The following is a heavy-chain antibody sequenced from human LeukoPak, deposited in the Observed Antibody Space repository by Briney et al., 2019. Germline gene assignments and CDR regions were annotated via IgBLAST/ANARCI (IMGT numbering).Heavy chain of an antibody. J-gene: IGHJ4*02. D-gene: IGHD3-3*01. CDR1: GFTFDDYA. Sequence: GGSLRLSFAASGFTFDDYAMSWVRQAPGKGLEWVSGINWNGGSTAYADSVKGRFTISRDNAKNSLYLQMNSPRAEDTALYYCARHRGYDFWSGDYYWGQGALVTVSS. V-gene: IGHV3-20*03. CDR2: INWNGGST. CDR3: ARHRGYDFWSGDYY.